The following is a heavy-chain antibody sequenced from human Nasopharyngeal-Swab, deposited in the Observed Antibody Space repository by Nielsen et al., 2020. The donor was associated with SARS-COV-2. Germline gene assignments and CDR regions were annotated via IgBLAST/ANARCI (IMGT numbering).Heavy chain of an antibody. CDR1: GGSISCYY. J-gene: IGHJ6*02. CDR2: IYYSGST. Sequence: GSLRLSCTVSGGSISCYYWSWIRQPPGKGLEWIGYIYYSGSTNYNPSLKSRVTISVDTSKNQFSLKLSSVTAADTAVYYCARLSGDYYYGMDVWGQGTTVTVSS. V-gene: IGHV4-59*08. CDR3: ARLSGDYYYGMDV. D-gene: IGHD2-8*02.